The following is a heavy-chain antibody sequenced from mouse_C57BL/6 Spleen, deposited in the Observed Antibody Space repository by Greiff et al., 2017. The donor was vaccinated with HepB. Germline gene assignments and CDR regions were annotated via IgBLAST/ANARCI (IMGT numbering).Heavy chain of an antibody. J-gene: IGHJ3*01. CDR1: GYTFTSYW. V-gene: IGHV1-5*01. CDR2: IYPGNSDT. CDR3: TRPYYYGSSLFAY. D-gene: IGHD1-1*01. Sequence: DVQLQESGTVLARPGASVKMSCKTSGYTFTSYWMHWVKQRPGQGLEWIGAIYPGNSDTSYNQKFKGKAKLTAVTSASTAYMELSSLTNEDSAVYYCTRPYYYGSSLFAYWGQGTLVTVSA.